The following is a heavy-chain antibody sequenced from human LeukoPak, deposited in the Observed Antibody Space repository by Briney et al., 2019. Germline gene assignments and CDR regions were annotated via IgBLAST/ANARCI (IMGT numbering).Heavy chain of an antibody. J-gene: IGHJ4*02. CDR1: GDSISTSNSY. D-gene: IGHD3-22*01. CDR3: AVPIYDSSGYYYDY. V-gene: IGHV4-39*01. CDR2: IYYSGDT. Sequence: SETLSLTCTVSGDSISTSNSYWGWIRQPPGKGLEWIGSIYYSGDTYYNASLKSRVTISVDTSKNQFSLKLSSVTAADTAVYYCAVPIYDSSGYYYDYWGQGTLITVSS.